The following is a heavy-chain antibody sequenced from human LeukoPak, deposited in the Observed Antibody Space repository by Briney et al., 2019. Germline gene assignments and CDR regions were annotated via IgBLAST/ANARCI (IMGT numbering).Heavy chain of an antibody. V-gene: IGHV1-46*01. Sequence: ASVKVSCKASGYTFTSYDINWVRQAPGQGLEWMGIINPSGGSTSYAQKFQGRVTMTRDTSTSTVYMELSSLRSEDTAVYYCASMRRTSFDPWGQGTLVTVSS. CDR3: ASMRRTSFDP. CDR1: GYTFTSYD. D-gene: IGHD3-16*01. CDR2: INPSGGST. J-gene: IGHJ5*02.